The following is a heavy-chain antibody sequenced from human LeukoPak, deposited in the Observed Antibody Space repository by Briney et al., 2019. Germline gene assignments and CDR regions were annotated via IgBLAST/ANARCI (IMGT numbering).Heavy chain of an antibody. Sequence: GGSLRLSCAASGFTFSSYGMHWVRQAPGKGLEWVAVIWYDGSNKYYADSVKGRFTISRDNSKNTLYPQMNSLRAEDTAVYYCARDLKVTHFDYWGQGTLVTVSS. CDR1: GFTFSSYG. D-gene: IGHD2-21*02. CDR3: ARDLKVTHFDY. CDR2: IWYDGSNK. V-gene: IGHV3-33*01. J-gene: IGHJ4*02.